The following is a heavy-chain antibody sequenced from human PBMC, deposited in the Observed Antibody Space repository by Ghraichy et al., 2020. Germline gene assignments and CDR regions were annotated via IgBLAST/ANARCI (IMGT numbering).Heavy chain of an antibody. Sequence: SGPTLVKPTQTLTLTCTFSGFSLSTSGVGVGWIRQPPGKALGWLALIYWDDDKRYSPSLKSRLTITKDTSKNQVVLTMTNMDPVDTATYYCAHSSLWFGELWNAFDIWGQGTMVTVSS. J-gene: IGHJ3*02. CDR2: IYWDDDK. V-gene: IGHV2-5*02. D-gene: IGHD3-10*01. CDR3: AHSSLWFGELWNAFDI. CDR1: GFSLSTSGVG.